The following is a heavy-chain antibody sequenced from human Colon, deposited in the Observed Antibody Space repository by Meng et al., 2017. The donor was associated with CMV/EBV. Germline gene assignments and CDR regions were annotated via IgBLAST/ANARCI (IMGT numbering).Heavy chain of an antibody. D-gene: IGHD3-3*01. V-gene: IGHV3-23*03. J-gene: IGHJ4*02. CDR2: INGGIGLTT. Sequence: GGSLRLSCAASGFSFSAFGMTWVRQAPGKGLEWVALINGGIGLTTYYGDSVKGRFTVSRDKSKNQFSLKLSSVTAADTAVYYCARDLGSGYYTGIFDYWGQGSLVTVSS. CDR1: GFSFSAFG. CDR3: ARDLGSGYYTGIFDY.